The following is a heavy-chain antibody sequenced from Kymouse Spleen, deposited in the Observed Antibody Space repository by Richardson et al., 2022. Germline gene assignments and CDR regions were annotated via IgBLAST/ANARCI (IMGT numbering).Heavy chain of an antibody. CDR3: ARQGGIAVAGGDY. D-gene: IGHD6-19*01. CDR2: IYYSGST. CDR1: GGSISSSSYY. V-gene: IGHV4-39*01. J-gene: IGHJ4*02. Sequence: QLQLQESGPGLVKPSETLSLTCTVSGGSISSSSYYWGWIRQPPGKGLEWIGSIYYSGSTYYNPSLKSRVTISVDTSKNQFSLKLSSVTAADTAVYYCARQGGIAVAGGDYWGQGTLVTVSS.